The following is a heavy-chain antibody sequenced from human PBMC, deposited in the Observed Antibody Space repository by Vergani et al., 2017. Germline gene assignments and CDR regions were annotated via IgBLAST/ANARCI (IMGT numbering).Heavy chain of an antibody. CDR1: GNTFSTYG. D-gene: IGHD5-12*01. J-gene: IGHJ4*02. V-gene: IGHV1-2*02. CDR2: INPRSGDT. CDR3: ARMQRGYSGYAFDY. Sequence: QVQLVQSGAEVKKPGASVKVSCKASGNTFSTYGISWVRQAPGQGLEWMGWINPRSGDTTAAQKFQGRVTMTRDTSISTAYMELSRLRSDDTAVYYCARMQRGYSGYAFDYWGQGTLVTVSS.